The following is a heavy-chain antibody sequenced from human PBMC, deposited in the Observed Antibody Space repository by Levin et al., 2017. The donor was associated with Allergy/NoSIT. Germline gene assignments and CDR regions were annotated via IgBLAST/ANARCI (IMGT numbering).Heavy chain of an antibody. J-gene: IGHJ6*02. CDR1: GGTFNNHL. Sequence: ASVKVSCKASGGTFNNHLISWVRLAPGEGLEWMGGIIPIFGTKQYAQKFQGRITMTADTSTSTAYMEVSSLRYEDTAVYFCERNRRLSYWEQVASRPRGMDVWGQGTTDTVSS. CDR3: ERNRRLSYWEQVASRPRGMDV. D-gene: IGHD1-26*01. V-gene: IGHV1-69*06. CDR2: IIPIFGTK.